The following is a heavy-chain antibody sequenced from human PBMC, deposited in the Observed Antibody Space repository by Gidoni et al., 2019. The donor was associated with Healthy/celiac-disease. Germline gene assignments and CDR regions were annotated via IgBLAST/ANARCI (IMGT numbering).Heavy chain of an antibody. D-gene: IGHD1-20*01. CDR3: AKAGITWGSAYCDY. CDR2: ISGSGGSK. J-gene: IGHJ4*02. V-gene: IGHV3-23*01. CDR1: GFTFSSYA. Sequence: EVQLLASVGGFVQPGCSLRLSCAASGFTFSSYAMSWVRQAPGKGLAGVSAISGSGGSKYYADSGKGRFTISRDNSKNTLYLQMNSLRAEDTAVYYCAKAGITWGSAYCDYWGQGTLVTVSS.